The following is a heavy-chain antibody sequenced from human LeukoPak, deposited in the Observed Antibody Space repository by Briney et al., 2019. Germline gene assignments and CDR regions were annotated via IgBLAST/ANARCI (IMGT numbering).Heavy chain of an antibody. CDR3: AREVVVAAYKWFDP. Sequence: PGGSLRLSCAASGFTVSSNYMSWVRQAPGKGLEWVSVIYSGGSTYYADSVKGRFTISRHNSKNTLYLQMNSLRAEDTAVYYCAREVVVAAYKWFDPWGQGTLVTVSS. CDR2: IYSGGST. V-gene: IGHV3-53*04. D-gene: IGHD2-15*01. CDR1: GFTVSSNY. J-gene: IGHJ5*02.